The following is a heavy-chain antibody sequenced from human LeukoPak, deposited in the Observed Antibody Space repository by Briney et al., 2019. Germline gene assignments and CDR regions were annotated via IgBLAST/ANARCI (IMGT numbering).Heavy chain of an antibody. V-gene: IGHV3-49*03. CDR2: IRSKAYGGTT. D-gene: IGHD3-10*01. CDR3: TTYGSGNAHY. J-gene: IGHJ4*02. CDR1: GFTFGDYA. Sequence: PGGSLRLSCTASGFTFGDYAMSWIRQAPGKGLEWVGFIRSKAYGGTTEYAASVKGRFTISRDDSKSIAYLQMSSLKTEDTAVYYCTTYGSGNAHYWGQGTLVTVSS.